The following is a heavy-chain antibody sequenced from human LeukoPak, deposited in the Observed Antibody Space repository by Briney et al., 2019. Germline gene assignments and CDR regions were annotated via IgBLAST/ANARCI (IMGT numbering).Heavy chain of an antibody. CDR3: ARESRAAARNWFDP. Sequence: SETLSLTCTVSGGSISSSSYHWSWIRQPPGKGLEWIGYIDYSGSTNYNPSLKSRVTISLDTSKNQFSLRLSSVTAADTAVYYCARESRAAARNWFDPWGQGTLVTVSS. V-gene: IGHV4-61*01. CDR2: IDYSGST. D-gene: IGHD6-13*01. J-gene: IGHJ5*02. CDR1: GGSISSSSYH.